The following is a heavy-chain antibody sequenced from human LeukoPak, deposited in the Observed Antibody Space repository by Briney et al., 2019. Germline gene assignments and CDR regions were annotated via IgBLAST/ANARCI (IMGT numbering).Heavy chain of an antibody. Sequence: PGGSLRLSCAASGFTFSSYAMSWVRQAPGKGLEWVSAISGSGGSTYYADSVKGRFTISRDNSKNTLYLQMSSLRAEDTAVYYCAKDKPASGWYYLDYWGQGTLVTVSS. CDR1: GFTFSSYA. V-gene: IGHV3-23*01. CDR2: ISGSGGST. D-gene: IGHD6-19*01. CDR3: AKDKPASGWYYLDY. J-gene: IGHJ4*02.